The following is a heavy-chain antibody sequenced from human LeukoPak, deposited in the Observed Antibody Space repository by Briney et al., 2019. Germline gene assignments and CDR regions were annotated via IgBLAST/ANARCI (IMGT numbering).Heavy chain of an antibody. CDR2: MNPNSGNT. CDR3: ARVEKWPPGYYYYGMDV. CDR1: GYTFTSYD. D-gene: IGHD5-12*01. Sequence: ASVKVSCKDSGYTFTSYDINWVRQATGQGLEWMGWMNPNSGNTGYAQKFQGRVTMTRNTSISTAYMELSSLRSEDTAVYYCARVEKWPPGYYYYGMDVWGQGTTVTVSS. J-gene: IGHJ6*02. V-gene: IGHV1-8*01.